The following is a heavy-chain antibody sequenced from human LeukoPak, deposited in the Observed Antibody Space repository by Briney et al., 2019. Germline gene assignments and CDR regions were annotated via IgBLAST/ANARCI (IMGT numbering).Heavy chain of an antibody. V-gene: IGHV3-53*01. CDR3: ARDQGGVVICHAFDI. CDR1: GFTVSSNS. D-gene: IGHD3-3*01. Sequence: GGSLRLSCTVSGFTVSSNSMSWVRQAPGKGLEWVSFIYSDNTHYSDSVKGRFTISRDNSKNTLYLQMNSLRAEDTAVYYCARDQGGVVICHAFDIWGQGTMVTVSS. CDR2: IYSDNT. J-gene: IGHJ3*02.